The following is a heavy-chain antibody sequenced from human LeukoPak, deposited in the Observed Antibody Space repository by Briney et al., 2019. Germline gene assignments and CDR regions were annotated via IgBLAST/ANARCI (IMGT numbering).Heavy chain of an antibody. Sequence: SETLSFTCAAYGGSFSGYYWSWIRQSPGKGLKCIGEINHRGSTKYTLSIKSRVNTSVDTSKNQFSLKPSFVTAAEEAVYYCARVDDYWGQGTLVTVSS. J-gene: IGHJ4*02. CDR3: ARVDDY. V-gene: IGHV4-34*01. CDR2: INHRGST. CDR1: GGSFSGYY.